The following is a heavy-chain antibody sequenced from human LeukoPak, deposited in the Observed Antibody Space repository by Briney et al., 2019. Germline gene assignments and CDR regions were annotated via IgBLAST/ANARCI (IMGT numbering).Heavy chain of an antibody. CDR3: AKLDIAAAGE. D-gene: IGHD6-13*01. Sequence: GGSLRLSCAASGFTFDDYGMSWVRQAPGKGLEWVSTINWDGDSTDYADSVKGRFTISRDNAKNSLYLQLSSLTVEDTAFYYCAKLDIAAAGEWGQGTLVTVSS. CDR2: INWDGDST. V-gene: IGHV3-20*04. CDR1: GFTFDDYG. J-gene: IGHJ4*02.